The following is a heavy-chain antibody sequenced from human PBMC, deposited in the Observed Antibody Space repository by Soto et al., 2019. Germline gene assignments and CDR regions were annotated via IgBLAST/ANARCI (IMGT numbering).Heavy chain of an antibody. D-gene: IGHD3-10*01. Sequence: SETLSLTCAVSGGSISISNWWSWVRQPPGKGLEWIGEVFHSGSTNYNPSLKSRLTISVDKSKNQFSLKLTSVTAADTAVYYCAALSYGSCFIDEWGQATLVTVSS. CDR3: AALSYGSCFIDE. CDR2: VFHSGST. CDR1: GGSISISNW. J-gene: IGHJ4*01. V-gene: IGHV4-4*02.